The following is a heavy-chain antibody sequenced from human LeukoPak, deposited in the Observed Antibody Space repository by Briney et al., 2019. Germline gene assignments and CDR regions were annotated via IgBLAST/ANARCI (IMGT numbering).Heavy chain of an antibody. Sequence: PSETLSLTCTVSGCSIRSFYWSWIRQPPGKGLKGIRYIYYSGNTNYNPSLKSRVTISVDTYKNQFSLKLSAVTGADTAVYYCARHSYGDYAGNYVMDVWGQGSTVTVCS. J-gene: IGHJ6*02. D-gene: IGHD4-17*01. CDR3: ARHSYGDYAGNYVMDV. CDR1: GCSIRSFY. V-gene: IGHV4-59*08. CDR2: IYYSGNT.